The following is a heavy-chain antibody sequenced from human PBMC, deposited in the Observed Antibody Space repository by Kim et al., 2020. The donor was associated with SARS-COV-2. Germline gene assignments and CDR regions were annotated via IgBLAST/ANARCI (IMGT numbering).Heavy chain of an antibody. Sequence: GGSLRLSCAASGFTFSRYYMNWFRQAPGKGLEWLPFISSSSDTIYYANSVKGRFSISRDNAKNSLFLQMNSLRDEDTAVYYCARQDSYGSGDYWGQGTLVTVSA. CDR2: ISSSSDTI. CDR1: GFTFSRYY. J-gene: IGHJ4*02. CDR3: ARQDSYGSGDY. V-gene: IGHV3-48*02. D-gene: IGHD3-10*01.